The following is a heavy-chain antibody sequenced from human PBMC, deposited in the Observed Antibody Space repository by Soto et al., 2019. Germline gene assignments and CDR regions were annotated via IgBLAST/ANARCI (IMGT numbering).Heavy chain of an antibody. CDR3: AWGANLDAFDI. D-gene: IGHD1-26*01. V-gene: IGHV3-21*01. Sequence: GGSLRLSCAASGFTFDDYAMHWVRQAPGKGLEWVSSISSSSSYIDYADSVKGRFTISRDNAKNSLYLQMSSLRSEDTAVYYCAWGANLDAFDIWGQGTMVTVSS. CDR2: ISSSSSYI. CDR1: GFTFDDYA. J-gene: IGHJ3*02.